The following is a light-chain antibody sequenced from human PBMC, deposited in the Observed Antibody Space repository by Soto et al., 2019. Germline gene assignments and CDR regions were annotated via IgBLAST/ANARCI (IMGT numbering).Light chain of an antibody. CDR1: SRDIGNYNY. Sequence: QSVLTQPASVSGSPGQSITISCTGTSRDIGNYNYASWYQQDPGKAPKLMIYDVSNRPSGVSNRFSGSKSGITASLTISGLQAEDEADYYCSSYTSSSTYVFGTGTKVTVL. J-gene: IGLJ1*01. CDR2: DVS. CDR3: SSYTSSSTYV. V-gene: IGLV2-14*01.